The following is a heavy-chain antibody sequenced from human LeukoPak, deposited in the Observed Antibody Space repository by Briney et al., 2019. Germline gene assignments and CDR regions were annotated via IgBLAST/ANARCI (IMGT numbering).Heavy chain of an antibody. D-gene: IGHD3-10*02. CDR3: AELGITMIGGV. CDR2: IKQDGSEK. V-gene: IGHV3-7*01. CDR1: GFTFSSYW. Sequence: PGGSLRLSCAASGFTFSSYWMSWFRQAPGKGLEGVANIKQDGSEKYYVDSVKGRFTISRDNAKNSLYLQMNSLRAEDTAVYYCAELGITMIGGVWGKGTTVTISS. J-gene: IGHJ6*04.